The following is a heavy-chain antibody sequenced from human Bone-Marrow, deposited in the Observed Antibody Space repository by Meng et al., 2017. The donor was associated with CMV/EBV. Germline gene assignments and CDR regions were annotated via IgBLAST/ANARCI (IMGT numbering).Heavy chain of an antibody. J-gene: IGHJ6*01. D-gene: IGHD4-17*01. CDR2: IYYSGST. CDR3: ARLSYGEHYYYGMDV. Sequence: SETLSLTCTVSGGSISSYYWSWIRQPPGKGLEWIGYIYYSGSTNYNPSLKSRVTISVDTSKNQFSLKLSSVTAADTAVYYCARLSYGEHYYYGMDVWGQGPTVTGSS. CDR1: GGSISSYY. V-gene: IGHV4-59*01.